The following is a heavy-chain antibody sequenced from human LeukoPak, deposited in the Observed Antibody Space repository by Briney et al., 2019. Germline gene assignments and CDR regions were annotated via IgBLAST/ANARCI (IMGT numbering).Heavy chain of an antibody. V-gene: IGHV4-59*12. J-gene: IGHJ4*02. CDR2: IYYSGST. D-gene: IGHD3-22*01. Sequence: PSETLSLTCTVSGGSISSYYWSWIRQPPGKGLEWIGYIYYSGSTNYNPSLKSRVTMSVDTSKNQFSLKLSSVTAADTAVYYCARGTGRFRASSDTFDYWGQGTLVTVSS. CDR1: GGSISSYY. CDR3: ARGTGRFRASSDTFDY.